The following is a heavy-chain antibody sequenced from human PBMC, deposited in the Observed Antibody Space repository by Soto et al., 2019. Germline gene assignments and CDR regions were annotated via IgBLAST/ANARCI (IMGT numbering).Heavy chain of an antibody. Sequence: EVQLVESGGGLVQPGGSLRLSCAASGFTFSIYWMHWVRQAPGKGLEWVSRINGAGSSTSNADPVKGRFTISRDNAKNTLYLEINRLRAEDTAVYYCARESMWSPEYLGQGTLVAVSS. CDR1: GFTFSIYW. CDR2: INGAGSST. J-gene: IGHJ4*02. CDR3: ARESMWSPEY. V-gene: IGHV3-74*01. D-gene: IGHD2-21*01.